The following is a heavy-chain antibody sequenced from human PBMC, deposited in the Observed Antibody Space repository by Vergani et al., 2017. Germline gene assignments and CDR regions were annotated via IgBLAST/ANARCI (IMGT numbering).Heavy chain of an antibody. CDR1: GGSISSGDHC. V-gene: IGHV4-31*11. Sequence: QVQLQESGPGVVKPSQTLSLTCAVSGGSISSGDHCWTWIRQRPGKGLEWIGYIFYSGTTYDNPSLRSRLTISVDTSQNQFSLKLRSVTAADTAVDYCARVDSQVPATSHFYYMDVWGKGTKVTVSS. J-gene: IGHJ6*03. D-gene: IGHD6-25*01. CDR3: ARVDSQVPATSHFYYMDV. CDR2: IFYSGTT.